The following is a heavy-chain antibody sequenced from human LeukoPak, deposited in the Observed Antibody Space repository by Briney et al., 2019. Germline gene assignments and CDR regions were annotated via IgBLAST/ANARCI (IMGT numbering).Heavy chain of an antibody. CDR3: AKDLYAFKQWLAPGYFDY. Sequence: PGGSLRLSCAASGFTFDDYAMHWVRQAPGKGLEWVSGISWNSGSIGYADSVKGRFTISRDNAKNSLYLQMNSLRAEDTALYYCAKDLYAFKQWLAPGYFDYWGQGTLVTVSS. J-gene: IGHJ4*02. D-gene: IGHD6-19*01. CDR2: ISWNSGSI. CDR1: GFTFDDYA. V-gene: IGHV3-9*01.